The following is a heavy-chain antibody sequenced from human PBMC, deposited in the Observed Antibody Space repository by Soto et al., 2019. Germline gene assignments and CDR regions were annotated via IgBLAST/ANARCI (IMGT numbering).Heavy chain of an antibody. CDR2: ISSNGGST. CDR3: VKDQDYAVPHFDY. V-gene: IGHV3-64D*06. D-gene: IGHD4-17*01. CDR1: GFTFSSYA. Sequence: GGSLRLSCSASGFTFSSYAMHWVRQAPGKGLEYVSAISSNGGSTYYADSVKGRFTISRDNSKNTLYLQMSSLRAEDTAVYYCVKDQDYAVPHFDYWGKGTLVTVSS. J-gene: IGHJ4*02.